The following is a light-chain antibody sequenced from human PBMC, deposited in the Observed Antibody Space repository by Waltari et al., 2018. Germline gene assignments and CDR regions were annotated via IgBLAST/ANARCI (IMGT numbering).Light chain of an antibody. CDR1: SSHIGAPSA. CDR3: QSYDSSLSGSDVV. CDR2: GNS. J-gene: IGLJ2*01. Sequence: QSVLTQPPSVSGAPGQGVTISCTGSSSHIGAPSAVHWYPQLPGPAPKLLIFGNSNRPSGVPDRFSGSKSGTSASLAITGLQAEDEADYYCQSYDSSLSGSDVVFGGGTKLTVL. V-gene: IGLV1-40*01.